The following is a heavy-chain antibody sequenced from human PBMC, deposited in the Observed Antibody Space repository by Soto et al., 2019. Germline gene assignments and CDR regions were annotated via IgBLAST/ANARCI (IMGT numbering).Heavy chain of an antibody. CDR3: ATSFYDSTGFAVDP. CDR1: GASVSHDY. V-gene: IGHV4-59*02. D-gene: IGHD3-22*01. Sequence: QMQLQASGQGLVKPSETLSLTCNVSGASVSHDYWSWIRQPPGKGLEWIGFMYFGGSVNYNPSLTSRATISVETSKDQFSMTLTSVTASDTAVYYCATSFYDSTGFAVDPWGQGTLVTVSS. J-gene: IGHJ5*02. CDR2: MYFGGSV.